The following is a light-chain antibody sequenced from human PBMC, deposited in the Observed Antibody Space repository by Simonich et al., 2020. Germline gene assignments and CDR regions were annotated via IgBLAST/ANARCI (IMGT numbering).Light chain of an antibody. CDR2: DGS. CDR1: SSDVGGYNY. Sequence: QSALTQPASVSGAPGRSITISCTGTSSDVGGYNYVSWYQQHPGKAPNLMVYDGSKRPAGVPDRVSGAKAGNTASLTISELQAEDEADYYCCSYAGSYTWVFGGGTKLTVL. CDR3: CSYAGSYTWV. V-gene: IGLV2-11*02. J-gene: IGLJ3*02.